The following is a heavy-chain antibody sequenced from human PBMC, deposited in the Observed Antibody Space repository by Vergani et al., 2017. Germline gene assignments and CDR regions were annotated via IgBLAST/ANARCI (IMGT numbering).Heavy chain of an antibody. Sequence: QVQLQESGPGLVKPSETLSLTCTVSGGPISSYYWSWIRQPPGQGLEWFGYSYYSGSTNYNPSLKSRVTISVDTSKNQFSLKLSSVTAADTAVYYCAGGPVGYYYYGMDVWGQGTTVTVSS. V-gene: IGHV4-59*08. CDR2: SYYSGST. CDR3: AGGPVGYYYYGMDV. J-gene: IGHJ6*02. CDR1: GGPISSYY. D-gene: IGHD3-16*01.